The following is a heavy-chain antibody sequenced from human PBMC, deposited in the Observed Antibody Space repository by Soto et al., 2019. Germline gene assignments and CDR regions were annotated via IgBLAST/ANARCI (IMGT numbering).Heavy chain of an antibody. J-gene: IGHJ6*02. D-gene: IGHD1-26*01. CDR1: GYTFTSYD. CDR3: ARVRASLGSYDPNYYYGMDV. CDR2: MNPNSGNT. Sequence: GSVKVSCKASGYTFTSYDINWVRQATGQGLEWMGWMNPNSGNTGYAQKFQGRVTMTRNTSISTAYMELSSLRSEDTAVYYCARVRASLGSYDPNYYYGMDVWGQGTTVTVSS. V-gene: IGHV1-8*01.